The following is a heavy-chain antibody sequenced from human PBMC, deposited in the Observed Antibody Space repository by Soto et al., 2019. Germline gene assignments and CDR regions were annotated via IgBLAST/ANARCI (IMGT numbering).Heavy chain of an antibody. CDR1: GYNFSGYY. J-gene: IGHJ4*02. Sequence: QVQLVQSGAEVKKPGASVKVSCKTSGYNFSGYYIHWWRHARGQGLEWMGMFNPTTGSTNFPLKFQGRLTLTRDTSTSTVYLDLTTLRSEDTAVYYCARVGSETYYYPHWGQGTLVTVSS. V-gene: IGHV1-46*01. CDR2: FNPTTGST. CDR3: ARVGSETYYYPH. D-gene: IGHD1-26*01.